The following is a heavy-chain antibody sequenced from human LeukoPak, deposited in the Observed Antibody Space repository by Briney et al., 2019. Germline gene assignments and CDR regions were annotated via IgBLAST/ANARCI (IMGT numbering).Heavy chain of an antibody. CDR2: LYSGGNT. J-gene: IGHJ4*02. CDR3: TTATRFDY. D-gene: IGHD1-1*01. CDR1: GFTVSSNY. V-gene: IGHV3-53*01. Sequence: GGSLRLSCAASGFTVSSNYMTWVRQAPGKGLEWVSVLYSGGNTYYADSVKGRFTISRDNSKNTLYLQMNSLRAEDTAVYYCTTATRFDYWGQGTLVTVSS.